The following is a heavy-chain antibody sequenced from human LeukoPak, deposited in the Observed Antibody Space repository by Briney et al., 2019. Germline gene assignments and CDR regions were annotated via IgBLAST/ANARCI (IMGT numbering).Heavy chain of an antibody. Sequence: TSRIGWLRQAPGQGLEWKVWVGSYGGATYDAQKFQGRVTVTTGTSTSTDYMELRSLRSDDTAVYYCARDLWNFYDDSGYYRDFDSWGQGTLVTVSS. CDR1: TSR. CDR2: VGSYGGAT. D-gene: IGHD3-22*01. J-gene: IGHJ5*01. V-gene: IGHV1-18*01. CDR3: ARDLWNFYDDSGYYRDFDS.